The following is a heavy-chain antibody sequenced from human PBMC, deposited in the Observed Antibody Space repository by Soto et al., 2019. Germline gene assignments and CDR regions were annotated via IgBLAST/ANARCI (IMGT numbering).Heavy chain of an antibody. CDR3: ARGTPSPLIVRSSRGPWFDP. D-gene: IGHD2-15*01. CDR2: MYYGGRT. Sequence: SETLSLTCTVSGGSISSYYWSWIRQPPGKGLEWIGYMYYGGRTNYNPSLKSRVTISVDTFKMQVSLKLSSVTAADTAVYFCARGTPSPLIVRSSRGPWFDPWGQGTLVTVS. V-gene: IGHV4-59*08. J-gene: IGHJ5*02. CDR1: GGSISSYY.